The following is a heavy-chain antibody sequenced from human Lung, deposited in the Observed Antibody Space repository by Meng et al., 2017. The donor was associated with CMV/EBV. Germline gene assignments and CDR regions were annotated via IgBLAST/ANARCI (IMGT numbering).Heavy chain of an antibody. CDR1: GYTFTGYF. D-gene: IGHD2/OR15-2a*01. CDR3: ARGGLSTALPEAPSSSSIDN. J-gene: IGHJ4*02. CDR2: INPNSGGT. V-gene: IGHV1-2*06. Sequence: ASXXVSXKASGYTFTGYFMHWVRQAPGQGLEWMGRINPNSGGTNYAQKFQGRVIMTWDTSISSAYMQLSRLTSNDTAVFYCARGGLSTALPEAPSSSSIDNWXQGTLVTFSS.